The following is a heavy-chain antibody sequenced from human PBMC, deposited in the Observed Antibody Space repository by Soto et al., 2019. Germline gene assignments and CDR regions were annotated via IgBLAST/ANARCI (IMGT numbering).Heavy chain of an antibody. J-gene: IGHJ4*02. CDR2: ISAYNGNT. CDR1: GYTFTSYG. Sequence: ASVKVSFKASGYTFTSYGISWVRQAPGQGLEWMGWISAYNGNTNYAQKLQGRVTMTTDTSTSTAYMELRSLRSDDTAVYYCARNYYDSSGYYLSDEWGQGTLVTVSS. D-gene: IGHD3-22*01. CDR3: ARNYYDSSGYYLSDE. V-gene: IGHV1-18*04.